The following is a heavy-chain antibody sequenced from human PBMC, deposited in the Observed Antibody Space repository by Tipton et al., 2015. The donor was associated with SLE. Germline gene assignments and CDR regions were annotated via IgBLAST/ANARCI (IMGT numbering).Heavy chain of an antibody. Sequence: TLSLTCTVSGGSISSSSYYWGWIRQPPGKGLEWIGSIYYSGSTYYNPSLKSRVTISVDTSKNQFSLKLSSVTAADTAVYYCARDHSKGFDSWGRGTLVTVSS. CDR3: ARDHSKGFDS. V-gene: IGHV4-39*07. CDR1: GGSISSSSYY. CDR2: IYYSGST. J-gene: IGHJ4*02. D-gene: IGHD2/OR15-2a*01.